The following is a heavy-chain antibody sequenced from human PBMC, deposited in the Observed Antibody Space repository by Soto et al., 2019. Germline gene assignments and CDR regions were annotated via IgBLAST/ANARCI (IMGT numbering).Heavy chain of an antibody. Sequence: PGGSLTLSCAPSGFTFDDYAMHWVRQAPGKGLEWVSGISWNSGSIGYADSVKGRFTISTDNAKNSLYLQMNSLRGEDTALYYCAKDISGTAMEPRRDYYYGIDVWGQGTTVTVSS. J-gene: IGHJ6*02. CDR2: ISWNSGSI. CDR3: AKDISGTAMEPRRDYYYGIDV. CDR1: GFTFDDYA. V-gene: IGHV3-9*01. D-gene: IGHD5-18*01.